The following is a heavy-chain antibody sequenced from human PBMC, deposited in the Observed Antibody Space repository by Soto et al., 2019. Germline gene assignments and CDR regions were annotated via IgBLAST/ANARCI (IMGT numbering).Heavy chain of an antibody. Sequence: GGSLRLSCAASGFTFSSDAMHWVRQAPGKGLEWVAVISYDGSNKYYADSVKGRFTISRDNSKNTLYLQMNSLRAEDTAVYYCARDCSSTSCYRAFDIWGQGTMVTVSS. D-gene: IGHD2-2*02. J-gene: IGHJ3*02. CDR3: ARDCSSTSCYRAFDI. V-gene: IGHV3-30-3*01. CDR2: ISYDGSNK. CDR1: GFTFSSDA.